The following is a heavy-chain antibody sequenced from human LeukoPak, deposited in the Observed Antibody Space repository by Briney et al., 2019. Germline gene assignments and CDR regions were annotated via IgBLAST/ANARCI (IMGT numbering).Heavy chain of an antibody. CDR2: IIPICGTA. J-gene: IGHJ4*02. V-gene: IGHV1-69*05. CDR1: GFTFNNYG. CDR3: ARGTELERFDY. D-gene: IGHD1-1*01. Sequence: SVKVSCKASGFTFNNYGINWVRQAPGQGLEWMGGIIPICGTANYAQKFQGRVTITTDKSTSTAYMELSSLRSEDTAVYYCARGTELERFDYWGQGTLVTASS.